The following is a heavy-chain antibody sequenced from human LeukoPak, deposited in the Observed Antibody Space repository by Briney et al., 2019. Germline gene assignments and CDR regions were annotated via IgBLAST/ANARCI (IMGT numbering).Heavy chain of an antibody. Sequence: GRSLRLSCAASGFTFDDYAMHWVRQAPGKGLEWVSGISWNSGSIGYADSVKGRFTISRDNAKNSLYLQMNSLRAEDTALYYCAKDAGDGYNYAEYNVDYWGQGTLVTVSS. J-gene: IGHJ4*02. CDR2: ISWNSGSI. V-gene: IGHV3-9*01. D-gene: IGHD5-24*01. CDR1: GFTFDDYA. CDR3: AKDAGDGYNYAEYNVDY.